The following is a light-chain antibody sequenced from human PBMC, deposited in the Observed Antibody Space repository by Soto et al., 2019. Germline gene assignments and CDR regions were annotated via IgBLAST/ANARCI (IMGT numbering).Light chain of an antibody. Sequence: QSALTQPASVSGSPGQSITISCTGTSSDVGGYNYVSWYQQHPGKAPKLMIYEVNDRPSGVSDRFSGSKSGNTASLTISGLQAEDEADYYCSSYTISSTYIFGTGTKVTV. J-gene: IGLJ1*01. V-gene: IGLV2-14*01. CDR1: SSDVGGYNY. CDR3: SSYTISSTYI. CDR2: EVN.